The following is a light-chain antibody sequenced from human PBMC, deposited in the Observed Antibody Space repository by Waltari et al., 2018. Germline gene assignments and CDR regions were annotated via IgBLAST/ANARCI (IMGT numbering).Light chain of an antibody. CDR1: QSLLFSSNNKNH. CDR2: WAS. Sequence: DIVMTQSPDCLAVPLCERATINCKSNQSLLFSSNNKNHLAWYQQKTGQPPKLLIYWASTRESGVPDRFSGSGSGTDFTLTITSLQTEDVAVYYCQQYYRSPSLTFGGGTKVEIK. CDR3: QQYYRSPSLT. J-gene: IGKJ4*01. V-gene: IGKV4-1*01.